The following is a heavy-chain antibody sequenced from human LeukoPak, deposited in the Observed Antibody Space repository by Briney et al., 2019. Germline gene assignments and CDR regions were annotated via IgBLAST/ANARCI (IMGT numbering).Heavy chain of an antibody. V-gene: IGHV3-53*01. D-gene: IGHD4-17*01. CDR2: IYSGGST. Sequence: GGSLRLSCAASGFTVSSNYMSWVRQAPGKGLEWVSVIYSGGSTYYADSVKGRFTISRDNSKNTLYLQMNSLRAEDTAVYYCARVGNDYGDYNWFDPWGQGTLVTVSS. CDR3: ARVGNDYGDYNWFDP. CDR1: GFTVSSNY. J-gene: IGHJ5*02.